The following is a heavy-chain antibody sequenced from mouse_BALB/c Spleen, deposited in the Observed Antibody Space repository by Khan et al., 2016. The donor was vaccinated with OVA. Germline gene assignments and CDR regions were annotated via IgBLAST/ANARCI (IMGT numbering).Heavy chain of an antibody. J-gene: IGHJ4*01. D-gene: IGHD2-10*01. V-gene: IGHV2-6-1*01. CDR3: ARQPYYHYYAMDY. CDR1: GFLLTSYG. CDR2: IWCDGIT. Sequence: QVQLKQSRPGLVAPSQSLSITCTISGFLLTSYGLPWVRQPPGKGLECPFVIWCDGITNYNSTLKSRLSITKDNSKSQVFLKMNSLQTDDTAMYYCARQPYYHYYAMDYWGQGTSVTVSS.